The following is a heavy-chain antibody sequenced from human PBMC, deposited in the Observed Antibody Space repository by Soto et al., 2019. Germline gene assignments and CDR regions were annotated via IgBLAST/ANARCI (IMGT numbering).Heavy chain of an antibody. CDR2: IRAYNGNT. D-gene: IGHD1-26*01. Sequence: GESLKISCKASAYTFTSYGISLVRQAPGQGLEWMGWIRAYNGNTTYAQKFQGRVTMTTDTTTSTAYMELRSLRSDDMAVYYCARDGIVDAFDYWGKRTMVTISS. V-gene: IGHV1-18*03. CDR1: AYTFTSYG. J-gene: IGHJ4*02. CDR3: ARDGIVDAFDY.